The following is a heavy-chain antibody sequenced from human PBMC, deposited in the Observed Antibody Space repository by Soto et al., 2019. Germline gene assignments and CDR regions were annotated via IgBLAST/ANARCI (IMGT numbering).Heavy chain of an antibody. CDR1: GYTFTGYY. CDR2: INPNSGGT. D-gene: IGHD3-10*01. CDR3: ARGPPRGSMVRGVLQYYFDY. V-gene: IGHV1-2*04. J-gene: IGHJ4*02. Sequence: GASVKVSCKASGYTFTGYYMHWVRQAPGQGLEWMGWINPNSGGTNYAQKFQGWVTMTRDTSISTAYMELSRLRSDDTAVYYCARGPPRGSMVRGVLQYYFDYWGQGTLVTVSS.